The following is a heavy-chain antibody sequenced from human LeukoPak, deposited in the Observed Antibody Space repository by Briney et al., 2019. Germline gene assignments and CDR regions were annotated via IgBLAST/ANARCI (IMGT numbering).Heavy chain of an antibody. CDR3: ARVGSYGFPAGAFDI. CDR2: IYHSGST. Sequence: SETLSLTCTVSGGSISSYYWSWIRQPPGKGLEWIGYIYHSGSTNYNPSLKSRVTISVDTSKNQFSLKLSSVTAADTAVYYCARVGSYGFPAGAFDIWGQGTMVTVSS. CDR1: GGSISSYY. D-gene: IGHD5-18*01. J-gene: IGHJ3*02. V-gene: IGHV4-59*01.